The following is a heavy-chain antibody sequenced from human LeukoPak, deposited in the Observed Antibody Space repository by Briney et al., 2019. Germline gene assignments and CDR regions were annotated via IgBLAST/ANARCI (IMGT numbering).Heavy chain of an antibody. D-gene: IGHD3-16*01. Sequence: SETLSLTCAVYGGSFSGYYWSWIRQFPGKGLEWIGEINHRGSTNYNPSLKSRIALSVDTSKSQFSLKLSSVTAADTAVYYCATTGSGGDYWGQGTLVADSS. CDR2: INHRGST. V-gene: IGHV4-34*01. J-gene: IGHJ4*02. CDR1: GGSFSGYY. CDR3: ATTGSGGDY.